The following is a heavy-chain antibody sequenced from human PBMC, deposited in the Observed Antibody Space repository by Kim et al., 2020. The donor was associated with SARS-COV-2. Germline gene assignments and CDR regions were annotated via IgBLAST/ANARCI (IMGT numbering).Heavy chain of an antibody. CDR2: IYHSGST. J-gene: IGHJ4*02. CDR3: ARLETQYYYGSGSLNYFDY. CDR1: GGSISSSNW. V-gene: IGHV4-4*02. Sequence: SETLSLTCAVSGGSISSSNWWSWVRQPPGKGLEWIGEIYHSGSTNYNPSLKSRVTISVDKSKNQFSLKLSSVTAADTAVYYCARLETQYYYGSGSLNYFDYWGQGTLVTVSS. D-gene: IGHD3-10*01.